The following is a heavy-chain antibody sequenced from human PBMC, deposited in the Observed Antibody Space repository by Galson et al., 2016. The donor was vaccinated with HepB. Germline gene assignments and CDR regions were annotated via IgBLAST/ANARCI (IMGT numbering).Heavy chain of an antibody. CDR1: GGSISSGGYY. V-gene: IGHV4-31*03. CDR2: IYYSGST. Sequence: TLSLTCTVSGGSISSGGYYWSWIRQHPGKGLEWIGYIYYSGSTYYNPSLKSRVTISVDTSKNQFSLKLNSVTAADTVVYYCARAPNYYYYYYMDVWGKGTTVTVSS. CDR3: ARAPNYYYYYYMDV. J-gene: IGHJ6*03.